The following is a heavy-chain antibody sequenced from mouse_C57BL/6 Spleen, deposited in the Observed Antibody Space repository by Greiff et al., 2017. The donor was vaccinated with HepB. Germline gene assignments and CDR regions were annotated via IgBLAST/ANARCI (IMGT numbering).Heavy chain of an antibody. J-gene: IGHJ3*01. Sequence: EVKVVESGGGLVQPGGSLKLSCAASGFTFSDYYMYWVRQTPEKRLEWVAYISNGGGSTYYPDTVKGRFTISRDNAKNTLYLQMNRLKSEDTAMYYCASRWDYYGSSLAYWGQGTLVTVSA. CDR1: GFTFSDYY. CDR3: ASRWDYYGSSLAY. V-gene: IGHV5-12*01. D-gene: IGHD1-1*01. CDR2: ISNGGGST.